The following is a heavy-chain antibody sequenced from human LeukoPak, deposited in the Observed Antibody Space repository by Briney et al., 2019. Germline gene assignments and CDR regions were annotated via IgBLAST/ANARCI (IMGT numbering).Heavy chain of an antibody. V-gene: IGHV3-53*01. D-gene: IGHD5-24*01. CDR2: IYGGGNI. Sequence: GGSLRLSCAASGFTVSSNYMNWVRQAPGKGLEWVSVIYGGGNIYYADSVKGRFTISRDNSKNTLYLQMNSLRAEDTAVYYCARGAGYNYPYYFDYRGQGTLVTVSS. CDR3: ARGAGYNYPYYFDY. CDR1: GFTVSSNY. J-gene: IGHJ4*02.